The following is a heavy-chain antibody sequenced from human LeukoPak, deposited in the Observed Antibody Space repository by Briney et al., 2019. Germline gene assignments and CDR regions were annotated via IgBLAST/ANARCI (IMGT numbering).Heavy chain of an antibody. CDR3: ARHASGWSIGLRRGAFGY. Sequence: GGSLRLSCAASGFTFSSYSMNWVRQAPGKGLEWVSYISSSSSTIYYADSVKGRFTISRDNAKNSLYLQMNSLRAEDTAVYYCARHASGWSIGLRRGAFGYWGQGTLVTVSS. V-gene: IGHV3-48*01. D-gene: IGHD6-19*01. CDR1: GFTFSSYS. J-gene: IGHJ4*02. CDR2: ISSSSSTI.